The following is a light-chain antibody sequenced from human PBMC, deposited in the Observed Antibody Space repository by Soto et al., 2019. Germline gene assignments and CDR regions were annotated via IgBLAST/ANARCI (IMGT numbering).Light chain of an antibody. CDR2: DAS. CDR3: QQYSGYPLT. J-gene: IGKJ4*01. Sequence: DIQMTQSPSTLSASVGDRVTIACRASQSISMLLAWYQRKPGKAPKLLIYDASILETGVPSRFSGSGSGTECTLTINSLQPDDFADYYCQQYSGYPLTFGGGTKVQI. CDR1: QSISML. V-gene: IGKV1-5*01.